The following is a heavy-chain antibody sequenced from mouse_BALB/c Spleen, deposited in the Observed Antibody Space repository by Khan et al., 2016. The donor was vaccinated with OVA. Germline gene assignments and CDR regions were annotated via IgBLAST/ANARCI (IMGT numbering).Heavy chain of an antibody. V-gene: IGHV3-2*02. J-gene: IGHJ2*01. CDR3: ARVYGGDFDY. CDR2: ISYSGNT. D-gene: IGHD1-1*01. Sequence: EVQLQESGPGLVKPSQSLSLTCTVTGYSITSDYAWNRIRQFPGNKLEWMGFISYSGNTNYNPSLKSRISITRDTSKNQFFLQLNSVTTEDTARYYCARVYGGDFDYWGQGTTLTVSS. CDR1: GYSITSDYA.